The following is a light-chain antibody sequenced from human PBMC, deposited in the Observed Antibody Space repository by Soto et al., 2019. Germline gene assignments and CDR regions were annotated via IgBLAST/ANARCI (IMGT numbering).Light chain of an antibody. CDR3: LQVNSFPRT. CDR1: QSISSW. Sequence: DIQMTQSPSTLSSSVGDRVTITCRASQSISSWLAWYQQKTGKDPQYLIQSASILQSGVPSRFSGSGSGTEFILTINSLQPEDVAIYYCLQVNSFPRTFGQGTKVDI. V-gene: IGKV1-5*01. CDR2: SAS. J-gene: IGKJ1*01.